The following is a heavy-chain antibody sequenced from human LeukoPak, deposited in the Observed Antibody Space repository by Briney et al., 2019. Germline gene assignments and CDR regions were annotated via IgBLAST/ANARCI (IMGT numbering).Heavy chain of an antibody. V-gene: IGHV5-51*01. D-gene: IGHD6-13*01. CDR1: GHGFTNYW. Sequence: GESLQISCQGSGHGFTNYWIGWVRQMPGKGLEWMGIIYPGDSDTRYSPSFQGQVTISADESISTAYLQWSSLKASDTAMYYCARHGGLLEAAGYWGQGTLVTVSS. CDR2: IYPGDSDT. J-gene: IGHJ4*02. CDR3: ARHGGLLEAAGY.